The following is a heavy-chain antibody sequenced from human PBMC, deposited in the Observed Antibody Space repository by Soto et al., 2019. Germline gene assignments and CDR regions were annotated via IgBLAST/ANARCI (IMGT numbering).Heavy chain of an antibody. J-gene: IGHJ4*02. V-gene: IGHV1-18*04. CDR3: ARDGVDIVLMVYAADFDY. CDR2: ISAYNGNT. D-gene: IGHD2-8*01. Sequence: ASVKVSCKASGYTFTSYGISWVGQARGQGLEWMGWISAYNGNTNYAQKLQGRVTMTTDTSTSTAYMELRSLRSDDTAVYYCARDGVDIVLMVYAADFDYWGQGTLVTVSS. CDR1: GYTFTSYG.